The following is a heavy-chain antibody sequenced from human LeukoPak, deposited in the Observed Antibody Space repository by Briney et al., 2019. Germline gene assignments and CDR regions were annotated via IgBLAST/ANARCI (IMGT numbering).Heavy chain of an antibody. Sequence: SETLSLTCAVYGGSFSGYYWSWIRQPPGKGLEWIGEINHSGSTNYNPSLKSRVTISVDTSKNQFSLKLSSVTAADTAVYYCARMTYYYDSSGYLDDYWGQGTLVTVSS. CDR2: INHSGST. D-gene: IGHD3-22*01. J-gene: IGHJ4*02. CDR3: ARMTYYYDSSGYLDDY. V-gene: IGHV4-34*01. CDR1: GGSFSGYY.